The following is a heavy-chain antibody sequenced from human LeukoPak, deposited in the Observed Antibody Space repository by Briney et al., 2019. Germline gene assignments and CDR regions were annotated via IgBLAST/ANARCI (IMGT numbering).Heavy chain of an antibody. D-gene: IGHD2-2*01. Sequence: GGSLRLSCAASGFTFSSYSMNWVRQAPGKGLEWVSSISSSSSYIYYADSVKGRFTISRDNAKNSLYLQMNSLRAEDTAVYYCATLYCSSTSCYHTNFDYWGQGTLVTVSS. V-gene: IGHV3-21*01. J-gene: IGHJ4*02. CDR3: ATLYCSSTSCYHTNFDY. CDR2: ISSSSSYI. CDR1: GFTFSSYS.